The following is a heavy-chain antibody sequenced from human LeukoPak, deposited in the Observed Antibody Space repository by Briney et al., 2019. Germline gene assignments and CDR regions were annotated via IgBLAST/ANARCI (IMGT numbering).Heavy chain of an antibody. Sequence: PSETLSLTCAVYGGSFSGYYWSWIRQPPGKGLEWIGEINHSGSTNYNPSLKSRVTISVDTSKNQFSLKLSSVTAADTAVYYCARKVAAAALPIDYWGQGTLVTASS. D-gene: IGHD6-13*01. CDR1: GGSFSGYY. CDR3: ARKVAAAALPIDY. V-gene: IGHV4-34*01. J-gene: IGHJ4*02. CDR2: INHSGST.